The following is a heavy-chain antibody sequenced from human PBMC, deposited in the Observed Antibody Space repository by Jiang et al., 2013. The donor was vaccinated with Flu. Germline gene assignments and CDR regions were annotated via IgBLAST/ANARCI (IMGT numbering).Heavy chain of an antibody. Sequence: SCKASGGTFSSYAISWVRQAPGQGLEWMGRIIPILGIANYAQKFQGRVTITADKSTSTAYMELSSLRSEDTAVYYCAREARGYCSGGSCYSYYYYGMDVWGQGTTVTVSS. CDR3: AREARGYCSGGSCYSYYYYGMDV. J-gene: IGHJ6*02. D-gene: IGHD2-15*01. CDR1: GGTFSSYA. CDR2: IIPILGIA. V-gene: IGHV1-69*04.